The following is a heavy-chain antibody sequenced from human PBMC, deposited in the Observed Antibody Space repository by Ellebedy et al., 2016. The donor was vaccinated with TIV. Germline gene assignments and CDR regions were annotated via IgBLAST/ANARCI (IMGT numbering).Heavy chain of an antibody. Sequence: GESLKISCAASGFTFSSYAMSWVRQAPGKGLMWVSSLNEDGSSTYYAGSLKGRFTISRDNAKNTLYLQMNSLRADDTAVYYCARDQGGGSRDNGMDVWGQGTTVTVSS. V-gene: IGHV3-23*01. CDR2: LNEDGSST. D-gene: IGHD2-15*01. CDR1: GFTFSSYA. CDR3: ARDQGGGSRDNGMDV. J-gene: IGHJ6*02.